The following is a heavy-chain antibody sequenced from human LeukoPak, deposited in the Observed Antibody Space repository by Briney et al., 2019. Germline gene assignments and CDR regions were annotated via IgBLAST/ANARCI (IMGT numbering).Heavy chain of an antibody. Sequence: GGSLRLSCAASGFTFDDYAMHWVRQAPGKGLEWVSGISWNSGSIGYADSVKGRFTISRDNAKNSLYLQMNSLRAEDTALYYCAKDRGPVAGTSGGGFDYWGQGTLVTVSS. CDR1: GFTFDDYA. V-gene: IGHV3-9*01. J-gene: IGHJ4*02. CDR2: ISWNSGSI. CDR3: AKDRGPVAGTSGGGFDY. D-gene: IGHD3-16*01.